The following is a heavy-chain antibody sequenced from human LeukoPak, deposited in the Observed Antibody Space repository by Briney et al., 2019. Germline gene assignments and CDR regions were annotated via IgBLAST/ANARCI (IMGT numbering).Heavy chain of an antibody. Sequence: PGGSLRLSCAASGFTVSSNYMSWVRQAPGKGLEWVSVIYSGGSTYYADSVKGRFTISRDNSKNTLYLQMNSLRAEDTAVYYCAKVIVLMVYAAPYYFDYWGQGTLVTVSS. CDR1: GFTVSSNY. CDR3: AKVIVLMVYAAPYYFDY. J-gene: IGHJ4*02. CDR2: IYSGGST. V-gene: IGHV3-66*01. D-gene: IGHD2-8*01.